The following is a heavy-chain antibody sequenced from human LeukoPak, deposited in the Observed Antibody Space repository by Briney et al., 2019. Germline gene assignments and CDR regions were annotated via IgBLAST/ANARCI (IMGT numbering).Heavy chain of an antibody. CDR1: GFTFSSYS. J-gene: IGHJ3*02. D-gene: IGHD6-13*01. V-gene: IGHV3-21*01. Sequence: GGSLRLSCAASGFTFSSYSMNWVRQAPGKGLEWVSSISSSSSYIYYADSVKGRFTISRDNAKNSLYLQMNSLRAEDTAVYYCARDLTIAAAESAFDIWGQGTMVTVSS. CDR2: ISSSSSYI. CDR3: ARDLTIAAAESAFDI.